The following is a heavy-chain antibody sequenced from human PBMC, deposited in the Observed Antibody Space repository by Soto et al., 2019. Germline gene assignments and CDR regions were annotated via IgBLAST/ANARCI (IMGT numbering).Heavy chain of an antibody. CDR3: ARGRRYCTTTSCYPPALFPYGMDV. V-gene: IGHV1-8*01. CDR2: INPDSDNT. CDR1: GYTFTNYD. J-gene: IGHJ6*02. Sequence: ASVKVSCKTSGYTFTNYDINWVRQAAGQGLEWMGWINPDSDNTGYAQKFQGRVTMTRDTSISTAYMELNSLRSEDTAVYYCARGRRYCTTTSCYPPALFPYGMDVWGQGTTVTVSS. D-gene: IGHD2-2*01.